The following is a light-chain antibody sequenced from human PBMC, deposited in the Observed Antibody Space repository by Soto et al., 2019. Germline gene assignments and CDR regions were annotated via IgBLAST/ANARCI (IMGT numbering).Light chain of an antibody. V-gene: IGKV3-15*01. Sequence: EIVLKQSPGTLSLSPGERATLSCRASQSVSSNLAWYQQKPGQAPRLLIYGASTRATGIPARFSGSGSGTDFPLTITSLQSEDFALYYCQQYNEWPITFGQGTRLEIK. CDR3: QQYNEWPIT. J-gene: IGKJ5*01. CDR1: QSVSSN. CDR2: GAS.